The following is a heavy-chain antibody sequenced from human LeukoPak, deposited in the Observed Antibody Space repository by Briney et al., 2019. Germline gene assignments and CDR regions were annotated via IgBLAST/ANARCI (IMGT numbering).Heavy chain of an antibody. J-gene: IGHJ3*02. Sequence: SETLSLTCTVSGGSISSSRYYWAWIRQPPGKGLDWIGRISYSGSTYYNSSLKSRFTISVDTSKNQFSLRLSSVTAADTAVYYCARHAPIKTTVTTSHAFDIWGQGTMVTVSS. CDR1: GGSISSSRYY. V-gene: IGHV4-39*01. D-gene: IGHD4-17*01. CDR3: ARHAPIKTTVTTSHAFDI. CDR2: ISYSGST.